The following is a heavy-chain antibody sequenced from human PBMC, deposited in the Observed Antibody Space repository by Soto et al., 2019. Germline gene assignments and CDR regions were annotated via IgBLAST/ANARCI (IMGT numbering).Heavy chain of an antibody. CDR2: IYYSGST. CDR1: GGSISSYY. V-gene: IGHV4-59*12. D-gene: IGHD1-26*01. J-gene: IGHJ3*02. Sequence: PSETLSLTCTVSGGSISSYYWSWIRQPPGKGLEWIGYIYYSGSTNYNPSLKSRLTISLDTSNNQFSLKLSSVTAADTAVYYCAREGSYYGNAFDIWGQGTMVTVS. CDR3: AREGSYYGNAFDI.